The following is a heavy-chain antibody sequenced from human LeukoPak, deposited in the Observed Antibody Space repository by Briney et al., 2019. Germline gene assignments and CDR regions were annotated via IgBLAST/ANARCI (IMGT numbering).Heavy chain of an antibody. V-gene: IGHV3-9*01. CDR3: AKGGYYHWYFDL. J-gene: IGHJ2*01. D-gene: IGHD3-22*01. Sequence: PGRSLRLSCAASGFTFDDYAMHWVRQAPGKGLEWVSGISWNSGSIGYADSVKGRFTISRDNAKNSLYLQMNSLRAEGTALYYCAKGGYYHWYFDLWGRGTLVTVSS. CDR1: GFTFDDYA. CDR2: ISWNSGSI.